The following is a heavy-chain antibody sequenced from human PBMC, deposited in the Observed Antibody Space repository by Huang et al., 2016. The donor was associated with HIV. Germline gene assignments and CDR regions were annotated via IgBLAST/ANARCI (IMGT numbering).Heavy chain of an antibody. D-gene: IGHD2-2*01. J-gene: IGHJ6*02. CDR1: GGSISTYY. Sequence: QVQLQESGPGLVKPSETLSLTCTVSGGSISTYYWSWIRQSAGKGLEWIGRFYTSGNTNDNPSLRSRVTMSVDTSKNQFSRRLTSVTAADTAVYYCARENEFCGSTNCHHYYYGLAVWGQGTTVTVSS. CDR3: ARENEFCGSTNCHHYYYGLAV. V-gene: IGHV4-4*07. CDR2: FYTSGNT.